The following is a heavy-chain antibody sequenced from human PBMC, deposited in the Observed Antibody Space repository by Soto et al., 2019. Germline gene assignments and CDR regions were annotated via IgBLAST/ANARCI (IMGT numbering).Heavy chain of an antibody. D-gene: IGHD6-19*01. V-gene: IGHV3-33*01. CDR2: IWYDGSNK. Sequence: PVGSLRLSCAASGFTFSSYGMHWVRQAPGKGLEWVAVIWYDGSNKYYADSVKGRFTISRDNSKNTLYLQMNSLRAEDTAVYYCAREISDGIAVAPMDVWGQGTTVTVSS. CDR1: GFTFSSYG. CDR3: AREISDGIAVAPMDV. J-gene: IGHJ6*02.